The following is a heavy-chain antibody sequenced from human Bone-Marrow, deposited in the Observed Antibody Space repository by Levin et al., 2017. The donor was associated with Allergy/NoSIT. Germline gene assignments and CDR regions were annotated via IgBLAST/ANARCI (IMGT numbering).Heavy chain of an antibody. D-gene: IGHD2-15*01. J-gene: IGHJ6*02. CDR1: GFTFSSYW. Sequence: GGSLRLSCAASGFTFSSYWMSWVRQAPGKGLEWVANIKQDGSEKYYVDSVKGRFTISRDNAKNSLYLQMNSLRAEDTAVYYCARERPGFRPLVSGGSCPGQGVNYYYDGMDVWGQGTTVTVSS. CDR2: IKQDGSEK. V-gene: IGHV3-7*01. CDR3: ARERPGFRPLVSGGSCPGQGVNYYYDGMDV.